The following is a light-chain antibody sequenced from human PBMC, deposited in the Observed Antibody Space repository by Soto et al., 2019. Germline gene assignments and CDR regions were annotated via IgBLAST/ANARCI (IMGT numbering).Light chain of an antibody. CDR2: GPS. V-gene: IGKV3-20*01. J-gene: IGKJ4*01. CDR3: QQYGDSPLT. Sequence: EIVLTQSPGTLSLSPGERATVSCRASQSVSSNYFAWYQQRPGRAPRLLIYGPSGRATGIPDRFSGSGSGTDFTLTISRLEPEDFAVYYCQQYGDSPLTFGGGTKIEIK. CDR1: QSVSSNY.